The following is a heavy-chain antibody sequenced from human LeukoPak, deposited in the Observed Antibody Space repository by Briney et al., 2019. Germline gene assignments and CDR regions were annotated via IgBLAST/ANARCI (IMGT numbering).Heavy chain of an antibody. V-gene: IGHV1-46*01. CDR3: ARDQEGFDY. J-gene: IGHJ4*02. CDR2: IYPRDGST. Sequence: ASVKASCKASGYTFTSNYIHWVRQAPGQGLEWMGMIYPRDGSTSYAQKFQGGVTVTRDTSTSTVHMELSGLRSEDTAVYYCARDQEGFDYWGQGTLVTVSS. CDR1: GYTFTSNY.